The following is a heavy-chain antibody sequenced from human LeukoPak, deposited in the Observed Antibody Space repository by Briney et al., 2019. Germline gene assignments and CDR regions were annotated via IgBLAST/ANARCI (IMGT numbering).Heavy chain of an antibody. CDR1: GFTFSIYR. J-gene: IGHJ4*02. CDR2: IKEDGSEK. Sequence: GGSLRLSCAASGFTFSIYRMNWVRQAPGKGLEWVANIKEDGSEKNYVDSVKGRFTISRDNAKTSLYLQMNSLRAEDTAVYYCARAPGGSDYYFDNWGQGTLVTVSS. CDR3: ARAPGGSDYYFDN. D-gene: IGHD5-12*01. V-gene: IGHV3-7*01.